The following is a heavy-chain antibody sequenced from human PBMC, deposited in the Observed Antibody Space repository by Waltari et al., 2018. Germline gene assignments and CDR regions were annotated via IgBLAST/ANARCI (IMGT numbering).Heavy chain of an antibody. J-gene: IGHJ5*02. CDR1: GGSISSGGYY. D-gene: IGHD4-17*01. CDR3: ARDEVTTSAFDP. CDR2: NYHSGST. V-gene: IGHV4-31*03. Sequence: QVQLQESGPGLVKPSQTLSLTCTVSGGSISSGGYYWSWTRQHPGKGLEWIGYNYHSGSTYYNQSLKSRVTISVERSKNQFSLKLSSVTAADTAVYYCARDEVTTSAFDPWGQGTLVTVSS.